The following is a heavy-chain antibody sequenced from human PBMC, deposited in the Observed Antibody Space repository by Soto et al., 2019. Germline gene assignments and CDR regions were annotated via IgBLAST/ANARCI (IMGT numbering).Heavy chain of an antibody. Sequence: GGSLRLSCAASGFTFSSYGMHWVRQAPGKGLEWVAVISYDGSNKYYADSVKGRFTISRDNSKNTLYLQMNSLRAEDTAVYYCAKMGALRGYYGMDVWGQGTTVTVSS. CDR3: AKMGALRGYYGMDV. CDR2: ISYDGSNK. CDR1: GFTFSSYG. D-gene: IGHD3-16*01. V-gene: IGHV3-30*18. J-gene: IGHJ6*02.